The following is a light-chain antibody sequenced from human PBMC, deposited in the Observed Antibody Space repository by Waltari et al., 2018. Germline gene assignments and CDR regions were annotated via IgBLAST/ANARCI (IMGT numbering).Light chain of an antibody. Sequence: SSELTQDPAVSVALGQTVRITCQGDSLRKYYATWYQQKPGHAPVLVIFGENKRPSGIPDRFSGSSSGNTASLTITGAQAEDEADYHCTSRDSSGYRHVFGTGTKVTVL. CDR2: GEN. CDR1: SLRKYY. V-gene: IGLV3-19*01. J-gene: IGLJ1*01. CDR3: TSRDSSGYRHV.